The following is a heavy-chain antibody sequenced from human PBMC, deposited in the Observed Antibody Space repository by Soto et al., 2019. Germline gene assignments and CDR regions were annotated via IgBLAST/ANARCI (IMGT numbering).Heavy chain of an antibody. CDR3: AQDGSKSFDK. Sequence: PGVSLRLSCVASGFTFSNYVMHWVRQAPGKGLEWVAVISYDESNKYYADSMKGRFTISRDNSKSALYLQMNSLRTEETAVYYCAQDGSKSFDKWGQGTVVTVSS. J-gene: IGHJ4*02. CDR2: ISYDESNK. V-gene: IGHV3-30*18. CDR1: GFTFSNYV.